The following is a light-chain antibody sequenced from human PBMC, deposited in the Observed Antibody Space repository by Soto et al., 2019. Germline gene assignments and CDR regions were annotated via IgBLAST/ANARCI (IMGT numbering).Light chain of an antibody. CDR1: QSISNS. Sequence: DIQMTQSPSSLSASVGDRVTITCRASQSISNSLTWYQQKPGKAPQFLIFGASSLPGGVPSRFSGSGSGTDFTLTISSLQAEDFATYFCQQGYSTPYTFGQGTKREIK. CDR3: QQGYSTPYT. V-gene: IGKV1-39*01. J-gene: IGKJ2*01. CDR2: GAS.